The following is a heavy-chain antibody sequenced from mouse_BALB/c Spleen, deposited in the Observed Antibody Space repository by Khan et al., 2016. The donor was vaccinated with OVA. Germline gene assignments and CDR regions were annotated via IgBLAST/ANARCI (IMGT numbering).Heavy chain of an antibody. J-gene: IGHJ2*01. D-gene: IGHD1-1*02. Sequence: QVQLQQSGAELARPGASVKLSCKASGYTFTRYWMLWVKQRPGQGLEWIGAMYPGDGDTRYTQKFKGKATLTADKSSSTAYMQLSSLASDDSAVYYCASHYGHYFDYWGQGTTLTVSS. V-gene: IGHV1-87*01. CDR2: MYPGDGDT. CDR3: ASHYGHYFDY. CDR1: GYTFTRYW.